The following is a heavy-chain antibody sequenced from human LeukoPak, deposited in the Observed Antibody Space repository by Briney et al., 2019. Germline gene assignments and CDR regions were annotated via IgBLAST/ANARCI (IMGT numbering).Heavy chain of an antibody. D-gene: IGHD5-24*01. CDR1: GGSISSGSYC. CDR2: IYTSGST. Sequence: SETLSLTCTVSGGSISSGSYCWSWIRQPAGKGLEWIGHIYTSGSTNYNPSLKSRVTISVDTSKNQFSLKLSSVTAADTAVYYCARSPSRDGYNPLFDYWGQGTLVTVSS. CDR3: ARSPSRDGYNPLFDY. V-gene: IGHV4-61*09. J-gene: IGHJ4*02.